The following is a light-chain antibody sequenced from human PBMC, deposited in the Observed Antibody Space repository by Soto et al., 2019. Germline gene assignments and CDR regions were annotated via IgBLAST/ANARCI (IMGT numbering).Light chain of an antibody. V-gene: IGLV1-44*01. J-gene: IGLJ2*01. CDR3: AAWDDRKSGVV. Sequence: QSVLTQPPSASGTPGQRVSISCSGSSSNIGSNTVNWYQQLPGTAPKLLIYSNNQRPSGVPDRFSGSKSGTSASLAISGLQSEDEADYYCAAWDDRKSGVVFGGGTKVTVL. CDR2: SNN. CDR1: SSNIGSNT.